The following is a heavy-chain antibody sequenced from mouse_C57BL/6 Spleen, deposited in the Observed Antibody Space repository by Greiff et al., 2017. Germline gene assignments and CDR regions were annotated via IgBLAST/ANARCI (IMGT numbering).Heavy chain of an antibody. V-gene: IGHV1-26*01. J-gene: IGHJ2*01. CDR1: GYTFTDYY. D-gene: IGHD1-1*01. Sequence: EVQLQQSGPELVKPGASVKISCKASGYTFTDYYMNWVKQSHGKSLEWIGDINPNNGGTSYNQKFKGKATLTVAKSSSTAYMELRSLTSEDSAVYYCARRGYYGPYFYYWGQGTTLTVSS. CDR3: ARRGYYGPYFYY. CDR2: INPNNGGT.